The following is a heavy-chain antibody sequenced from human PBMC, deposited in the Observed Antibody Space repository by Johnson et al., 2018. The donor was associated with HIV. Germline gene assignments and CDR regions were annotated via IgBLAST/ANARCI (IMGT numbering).Heavy chain of an antibody. CDR3: ARPPPFMGNYGSGSWWAFDI. V-gene: IGHV3-66*04. CDR2: IYSGGST. CDR1: GFTVSSNY. D-gene: IGHD3-10*01. Sequence: EKLVESGGGLVQPGGSLRLSCAASGFTVSSNYMSWVRQTPGKGLEWVSVIYSGGSTYYADSVKGRFTISRDNSKNTLYRQMNSLRAEDTAVYYCARPPPFMGNYGSGSWWAFDIWGQGTMVTVSS. J-gene: IGHJ3*02.